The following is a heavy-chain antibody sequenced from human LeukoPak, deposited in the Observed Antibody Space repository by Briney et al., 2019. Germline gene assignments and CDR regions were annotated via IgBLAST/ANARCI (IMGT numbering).Heavy chain of an antibody. CDR2: FDPEDGET. J-gene: IGHJ5*02. CDR1: GYTLTELS. CDR3: ARDASSAGHRFDP. V-gene: IGHV1-24*01. D-gene: IGHD2-2*01. Sequence: ASVNVSCKVSGYTLTELSMYWVRQAPGKGLEWMGGFDPEDGETIYAQKFQDRVTITADESTSTAYMELSSLRSDDTAVYYCARDASSAGHRFDPWGQGTLVTVSS.